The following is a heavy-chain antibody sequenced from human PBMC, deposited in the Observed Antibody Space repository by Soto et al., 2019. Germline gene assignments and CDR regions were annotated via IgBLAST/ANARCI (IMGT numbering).Heavy chain of an antibody. CDR3: ARVPDY. V-gene: IGHV4-30-2*01. CDR1: GGSISSGGYS. J-gene: IGHJ4*02. CDR2: IYHSGST. Sequence: QLQLQESGSGLVKPSQTLSVTCAVSGGSISSGGYSWSWIRLPRGQGLEWIGYIYHSGSTYYNQALKSRVTTSVDRSKNQFSLKLSSVTAADTAVYYCARVPDYWGQGTLVTVSS.